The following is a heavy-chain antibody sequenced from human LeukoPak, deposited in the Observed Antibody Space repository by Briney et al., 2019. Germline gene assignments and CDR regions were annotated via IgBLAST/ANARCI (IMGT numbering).Heavy chain of an antibody. D-gene: IGHD1-20*01. V-gene: IGHV3-30*18. Sequence: SGRSLRLSCAASGFTFSSCGMHWVRQAPGKGLEWVAVISYDGSNKYYADSVKGRFTISRDNSKNTLYLQMNSLRAEDTAVYYCAKSITTYRYYFDYWGQGTLVTVSS. CDR3: AKSITTYRYYFDY. J-gene: IGHJ4*02. CDR1: GFTFSSCG. CDR2: ISYDGSNK.